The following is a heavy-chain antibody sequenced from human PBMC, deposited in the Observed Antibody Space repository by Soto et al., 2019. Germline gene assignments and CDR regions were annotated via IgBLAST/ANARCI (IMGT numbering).Heavy chain of an antibody. CDR2: SGWNSGSI. J-gene: IGHJ4*02. Sequence: SLRLSCAACVFTFDDYAMHWFRQAPGKGLEGGSGSGWNSGSIGDGYSVKGRVAICSDNAKNSLYLQVNSRRAEDTQLYYCAKDYAGEPYYFAYWGQGTLVPVS. CDR3: AKDYAGEPYYFAY. D-gene: IGHD2-8*01. CDR1: VFTFDDYA. V-gene: IGHV3-9*01.